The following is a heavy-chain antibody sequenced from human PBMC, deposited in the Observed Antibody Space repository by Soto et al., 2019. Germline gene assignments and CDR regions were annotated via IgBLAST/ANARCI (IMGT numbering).Heavy chain of an antibody. Sequence: QVQLVQSGAEVKKPGSSVKVSCKASGGTFSSYAISWVRQAPGQGLEWMGGIIPIFGTANYAQKFQGRVTMTTDESTSTAYMELSSLRSEDTAVYYCARPDLGKYYFDYWGQGTLVTVSS. CDR1: GGTFSSYA. J-gene: IGHJ4*02. CDR3: ARPDLGKYYFDY. V-gene: IGHV1-69*05. CDR2: IIPIFGTA. D-gene: IGHD3-10*01.